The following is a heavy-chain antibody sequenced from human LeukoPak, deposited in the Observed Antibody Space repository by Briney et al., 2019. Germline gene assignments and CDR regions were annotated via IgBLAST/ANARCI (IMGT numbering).Heavy chain of an antibody. Sequence: SETLSLTCTVSGGSISGYYWTWIRQPPGQGLEWIAYIHSNGYTNYNPSLRSRVTISVDASKNQFSLTLTPVTAADTAIYYCAQRQGPMSGTYDYFDPWGQGALVTVSS. J-gene: IGHJ5*02. D-gene: IGHD1-26*01. CDR1: GGSISGYY. CDR3: AQRQGPMSGTYDYFDP. V-gene: IGHV4-4*09. CDR2: IHSNGYT.